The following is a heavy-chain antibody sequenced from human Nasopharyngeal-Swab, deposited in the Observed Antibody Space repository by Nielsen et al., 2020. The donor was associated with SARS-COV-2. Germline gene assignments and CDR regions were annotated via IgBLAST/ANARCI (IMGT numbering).Heavy chain of an antibody. Sequence: VRQMPGKGLEWMGRIDPSDSYTNYSPSFQGYVTISADKSISTAYLQWSSLKASDTAMYYCAREYTYGYYYYMDVWGKGTTVTVSS. V-gene: IGHV5-10-1*01. D-gene: IGHD5-18*01. J-gene: IGHJ6*03. CDR3: AREYTYGYYYYMDV. CDR2: IDPSDSYT.